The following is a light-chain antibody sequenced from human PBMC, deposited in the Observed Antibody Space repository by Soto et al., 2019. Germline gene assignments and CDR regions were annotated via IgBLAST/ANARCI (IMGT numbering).Light chain of an antibody. J-gene: IGKJ1*01. CDR2: DAS. CDR1: QSTSRW. Sequence: DIQMTQSPSTLSASVGDRVTITCRASQSTSRWLAWYQQKPGKAPNLLIYDASNLESGAPSRFSGSGSGTEFTLTISSLQPEDFATYYCQQYGSYWTFGQGTKVEIK. V-gene: IGKV1-5*01. CDR3: QQYGSYWT.